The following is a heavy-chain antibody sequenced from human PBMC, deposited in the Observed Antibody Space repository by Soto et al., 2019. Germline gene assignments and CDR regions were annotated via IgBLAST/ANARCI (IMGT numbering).Heavy chain of an antibody. J-gene: IGHJ6*03. CDR2: INAGNGNT. Sequence: GASVKVSCKASGYTFTSYAMHWVRQAPGQRLEWMGWINAGNGNTKYSQKFQGRVTITRDTSASTAYMELSSLRSEDTAVYYCARSVRFLEWLSESYYYYMDVWGKGTTVTVS. CDR1: GYTFTSYA. CDR3: ARSVRFLEWLSESYYYYMDV. D-gene: IGHD3-3*01. V-gene: IGHV1-3*01.